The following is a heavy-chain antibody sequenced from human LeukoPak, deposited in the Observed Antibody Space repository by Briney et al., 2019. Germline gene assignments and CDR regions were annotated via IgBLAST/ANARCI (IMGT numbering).Heavy chain of an antibody. CDR3: ARDPALIGYCSGGSCFKIFDY. Sequence: GGSLRLSCVASGFTFSESWMTWVRQAPGKGLEWVSYISSSGSTIYYADSVKGRFTISRDNSKNTLYLQMNSLRAEDTAVYYCARDPALIGYCSGGSCFKIFDYWGQGTLVTVSS. J-gene: IGHJ4*02. V-gene: IGHV3-48*01. CDR2: ISSSGSTI. CDR1: GFTFSESW. D-gene: IGHD2-15*01.